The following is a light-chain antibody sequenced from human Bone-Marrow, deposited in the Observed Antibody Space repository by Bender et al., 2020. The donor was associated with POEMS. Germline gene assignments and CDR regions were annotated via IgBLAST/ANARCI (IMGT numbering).Light chain of an antibody. CDR2: QDT. V-gene: IGLV3-1*01. CDR1: KLGEEY. J-gene: IGLJ2*01. CDR3: QSWGSNTAV. Sequence: SGQTATITCSGEKLGEEYACWYQQKPGQSPVVVIYQDTKRPSGIPERFSGSTSGNTASLTISGTQTMDEADYYCQSWGSNTAVFGGGTKLTVL.